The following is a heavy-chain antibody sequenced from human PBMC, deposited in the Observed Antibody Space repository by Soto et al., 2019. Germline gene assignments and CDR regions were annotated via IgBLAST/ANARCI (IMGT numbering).Heavy chain of an antibody. Sequence: PSETLSLTCTVSGGSISSGDYYWSWIRQPPGKGLEWIGCIYYSGSTYYNPSLKSRVTISVDTSKNQFSLKLSSVTAADTAVYYCARGMEDYDSSGYYTDYWGQGTLVTVSS. CDR2: IYYSGST. J-gene: IGHJ4*02. CDR3: ARGMEDYDSSGYYTDY. V-gene: IGHV4-30-4*01. D-gene: IGHD3-22*01. CDR1: GGSISSGDYY.